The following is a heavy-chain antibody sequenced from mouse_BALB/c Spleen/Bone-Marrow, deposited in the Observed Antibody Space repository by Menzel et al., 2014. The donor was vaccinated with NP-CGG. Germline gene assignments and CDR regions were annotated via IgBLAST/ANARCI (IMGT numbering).Heavy chain of an antibody. D-gene: IGHD2-12*01. CDR1: GFSLTTYG. V-gene: IGHV2-5-1*01. J-gene: IGHJ4*01. CDR2: IWRGGST. Sequence: VQLQQSAPSLVQPSKSLSITCTVSGFSLTTYGVHWVRQSPGKGLEWLGVIWRGGSTDYNAAFMSRLSITKDNSKSQVFFKMNSLQADDTAIYYCARYLGGTMDYWGQGTSVNVYS. CDR3: ARYLGGTMDY.